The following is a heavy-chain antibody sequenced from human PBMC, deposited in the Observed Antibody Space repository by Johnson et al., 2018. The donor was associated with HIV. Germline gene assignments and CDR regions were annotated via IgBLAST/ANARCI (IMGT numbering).Heavy chain of an antibody. V-gene: IGHV3-30*04. D-gene: IGHD6-13*01. CDR3: ARDDTPLMGAAGLDAFDI. CDR2: ISYDGSNK. Sequence: QVQLVESGGGVVQPGRSLRLSCAASGFTFSSYAMHWVRQAPGKGLEWVAVISYDGSNKYYADSVTGRLTISRDNSKNTLSLQMNSPRVDDTAIYSCARDDTPLMGAAGLDAFDIWCQGRMVTVSA. CDR1: GFTFSSYA. J-gene: IGHJ3*02.